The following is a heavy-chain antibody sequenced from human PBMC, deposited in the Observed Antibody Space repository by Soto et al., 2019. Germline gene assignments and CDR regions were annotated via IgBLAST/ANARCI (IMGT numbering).Heavy chain of an antibody. CDR1: GYSFTSYW. J-gene: IGHJ6*02. CDR2: IYPGDSDT. V-gene: IGHV5-51*01. D-gene: IGHD6-13*01. CDR3: ARHGASSSWYPPLYGMDV. Sequence: GASLKISCKGSGYSFTSYWIGWVRQMPGKGLEWMGIIYPGDSDTRYSPSFQGQVTISADKSISTAYLQWSSLKASDTAMYYCARHGASSSWYPPLYGMDVWGQGTTVTVSS.